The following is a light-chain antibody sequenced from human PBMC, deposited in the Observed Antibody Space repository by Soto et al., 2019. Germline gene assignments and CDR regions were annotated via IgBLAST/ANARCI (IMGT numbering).Light chain of an antibody. Sequence: ENVLTQSPGILSLSPGEIATLSCRATQSFTTRYFACYQQKPGQAPRLLLSGISSKATYIPERFSGSGCGPDCPLTISSLGPEDCAVYYCQQYSTFPHTLVQRTKLEVK. CDR2: GIS. J-gene: IGKJ2*01. CDR3: QQYSTFPHT. CDR1: QSFTTRY. V-gene: IGKV3-20*01.